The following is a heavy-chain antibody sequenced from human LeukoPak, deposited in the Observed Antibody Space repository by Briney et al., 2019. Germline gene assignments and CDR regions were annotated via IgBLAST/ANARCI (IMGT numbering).Heavy chain of an antibody. D-gene: IGHD3-22*01. Sequence: GASVKVSCKASGYTFTSYGISWVRQATGQGLEWMGWMNPNSGNTGYAQKFQGRVTITRNTSISTAYMELSSLRSEDTAVYYCARYYYDSDFDYWGQGTLVTVSS. V-gene: IGHV1-8*03. CDR1: GYTFTSYG. J-gene: IGHJ4*02. CDR2: MNPNSGNT. CDR3: ARYYYDSDFDY.